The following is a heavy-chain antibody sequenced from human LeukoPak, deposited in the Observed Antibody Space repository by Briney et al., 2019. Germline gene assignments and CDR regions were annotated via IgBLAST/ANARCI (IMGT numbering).Heavy chain of an antibody. D-gene: IGHD3-16*02. CDR2: ISYDGSNK. CDR1: GFAFTSYA. J-gene: IGHJ4*02. CDR3: ARQREWDVWGSYRPDYYFDY. Sequence: PGGSLRLSCAASGFAFTSYAMHWVRQAPGKGLEWVAVISYDGSNKYYADSVKGRFTISRDNSKNTLYLQMNSLRAEDTAVYYCARQREWDVWGSYRPDYYFDYWGQGTLVTVSS. V-gene: IGHV3-30-3*01.